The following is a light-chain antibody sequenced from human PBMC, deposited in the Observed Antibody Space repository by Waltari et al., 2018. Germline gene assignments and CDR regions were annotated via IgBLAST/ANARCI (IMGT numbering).Light chain of an antibody. CDR1: DYNY. V-gene: IGLV2-14*03. J-gene: IGLJ3*02. CDR3: SSYVGHTLWV. Sequence: QSALAQPASVSGSPGQSITFSCTGDYNYVSWYQQHPGRAPKLVIYDVTNRPSVVSDRFSGSESGNTASLTIAGLQAEDEAYYYCSSYVGHTLWVFGGGTKLTVL. CDR2: DVT.